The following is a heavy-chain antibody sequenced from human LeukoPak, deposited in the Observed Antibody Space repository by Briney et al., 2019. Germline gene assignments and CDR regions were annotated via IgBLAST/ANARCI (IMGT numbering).Heavy chain of an antibody. CDR2: ISYDGSSK. V-gene: IGHV3-30*18. CDR3: AKDSVTTLDY. J-gene: IGHJ4*02. Sequence: GGSLRLSCAASGFTFSSCAMHWVRQAPDKGLEWVAVISYDGSSKYFAKSVKGRFTISRDNSKNTLYLQMNSLRTEDTAVYYCAKDSVTTLDYWGQGTLVTVSS. CDR1: GFTFSSCA. D-gene: IGHD4-17*01.